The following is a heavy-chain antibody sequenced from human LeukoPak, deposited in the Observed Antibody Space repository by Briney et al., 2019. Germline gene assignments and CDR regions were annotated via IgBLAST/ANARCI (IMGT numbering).Heavy chain of an antibody. Sequence: GGSLRLSCAASGFTFSDYYMSWIRQAPGKGLEWVSYISSSGSTIYYADSVKGRFTMSRDNAKNSLYLQMNSLRAEDTAVYYCARDKGSWELLGWFDPWGQGTLVTVSS. CDR3: ARDKGSWELLGWFDP. J-gene: IGHJ5*02. D-gene: IGHD1-26*01. CDR1: GFTFSDYY. V-gene: IGHV3-11*01. CDR2: ISSSGSTI.